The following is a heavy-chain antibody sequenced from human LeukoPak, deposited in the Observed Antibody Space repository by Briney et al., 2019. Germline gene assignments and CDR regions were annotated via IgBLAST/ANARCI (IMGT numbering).Heavy chain of an antibody. CDR2: ISYDGSNK. Sequence: GGSLRLSCTASGFTFSNYAMSWVRQAPGKGLEWVAVISYDGSNKYYADSVKGRFTISRDNSKNTLYLQMNSLRAEDTAVYYCAKEHYDFWSGYKYWGQGTLVTVSS. J-gene: IGHJ4*02. CDR1: GFTFSNYA. V-gene: IGHV3-30*18. D-gene: IGHD3-3*01. CDR3: AKEHYDFWSGYKY.